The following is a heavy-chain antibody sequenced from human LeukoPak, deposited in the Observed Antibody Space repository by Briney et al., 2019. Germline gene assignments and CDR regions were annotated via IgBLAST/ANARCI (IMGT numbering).Heavy chain of an antibody. CDR3: ARDRYYYDSSGLLDY. CDR1: GFTFSNYA. Sequence: GGSLRLSCAASGFTFSNYAMYWVRQAPGKGLEWVALISYDGSNKYYADSVKGRFTISRDNSKNTLYLEMNSLRAEDTAVYYCARDRYYYDSSGLLDYWGQGTLVTVSS. V-gene: IGHV3-30-3*01. J-gene: IGHJ4*02. D-gene: IGHD3-22*01. CDR2: ISYDGSNK.